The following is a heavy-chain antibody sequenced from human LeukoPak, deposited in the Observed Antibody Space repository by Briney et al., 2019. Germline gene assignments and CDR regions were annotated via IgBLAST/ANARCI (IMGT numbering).Heavy chain of an antibody. CDR2: IYYSGST. V-gene: IGHV4-59*01. D-gene: IGHD3-9*01. CDR3: ARLASRRGLDY. CDR1: GGSISSYY. Sequence: SETLSLTCTVSGGSISSYYWSWIRQPPGKGLEWIGYIYYSGSTNYNPSLKSRVTISVDTSMNQFSLKLSSVTAADTAVYYCARLASRRGLDYWGQGTMVTVSS. J-gene: IGHJ3*01.